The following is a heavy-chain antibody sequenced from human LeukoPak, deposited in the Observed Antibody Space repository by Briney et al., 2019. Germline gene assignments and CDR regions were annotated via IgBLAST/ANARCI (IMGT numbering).Heavy chain of an antibody. V-gene: IGHV3-30*04. CDR1: GFTFSNYA. Sequence: GGSLRLSCAASGFTFSNYAMHWVRQAPGKGLEWVAIISYDGSNKHYADSVKGRFTISRDNSKNTLYLQMNSLRAEDTAVYYCASTVVNAFDIWGQGTMVTVSS. CDR2: ISYDGSNK. D-gene: IGHD4-23*01. J-gene: IGHJ3*02. CDR3: ASTVVNAFDI.